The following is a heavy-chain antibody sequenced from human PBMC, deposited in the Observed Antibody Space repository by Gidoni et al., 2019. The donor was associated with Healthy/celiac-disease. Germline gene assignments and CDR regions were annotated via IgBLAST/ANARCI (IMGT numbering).Heavy chain of an antibody. J-gene: IGHJ6*02. CDR1: GFTFSSYG. D-gene: IGHD2-15*01. V-gene: IGHV3-30*18. Sequence: QVQLVESGGGVVQPGRSLRLSCAASGFTFSSYGMHWVRQAPGKGLEWVAVISYDGSNKYYADSVKGRFTISRDNSKNTLYLQMNSLRAEDTAVYYCAKDGYCSGGSCYSTLYYYYGMDVWGQGTTVTVSS. CDR2: ISYDGSNK. CDR3: AKDGYCSGGSCYSTLYYYYGMDV.